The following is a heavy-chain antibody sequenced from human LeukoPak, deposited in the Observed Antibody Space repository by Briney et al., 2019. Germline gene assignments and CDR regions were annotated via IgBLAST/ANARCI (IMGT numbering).Heavy chain of an antibody. CDR3: AKDPKVTTGPADYFYDGMDV. V-gene: IGHV3-23*01. D-gene: IGHD4-17*01. CDR1: GFIFSSYD. CDR2: ISDSGSRT. Sequence: GETLTLTCAASGFIFSSYDLIWVRQPPGKGLEWVSNISDSGSRTNYADSVKGRFTISRDDSKYTLYLQMNSLRAEDTAVYYCAKDPKVTTGPADYFYDGMDVWGQGTSVTVSS. J-gene: IGHJ6*02.